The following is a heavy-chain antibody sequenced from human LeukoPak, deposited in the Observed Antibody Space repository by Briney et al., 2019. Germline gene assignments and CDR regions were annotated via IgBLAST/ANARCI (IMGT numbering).Heavy chain of an antibody. D-gene: IGHD3-10*01. V-gene: IGHV1-3*01. J-gene: IGHJ3*02. CDR3: ARVGPKWFANAFDI. Sequence: KFQGRVTITRDTSASTAYMELSSLRSEDTAVYYCARVGPKWFANAFDIWGQGTMVTVSS.